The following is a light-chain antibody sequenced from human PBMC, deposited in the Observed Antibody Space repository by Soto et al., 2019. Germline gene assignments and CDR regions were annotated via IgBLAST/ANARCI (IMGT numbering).Light chain of an antibody. Sequence: QSVLTQPASVSGSPGQSITISCTGTSSDVGAYNLVSWYQPHPDKAPKLMISEVSNRPSGVSDRFSGSKSGNTASLTISGLLAEDEADYYCASLTTTNFVFGTGTKVTVL. V-gene: IGLV2-14*01. CDR2: EVS. CDR1: SSDVGAYNL. CDR3: ASLTTTNFV. J-gene: IGLJ1*01.